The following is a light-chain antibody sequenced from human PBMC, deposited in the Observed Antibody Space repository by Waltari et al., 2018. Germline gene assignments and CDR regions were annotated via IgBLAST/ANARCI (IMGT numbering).Light chain of an antibody. CDR3: LQYNSNLLT. J-gene: IGKJ4*01. V-gene: IGKV1-13*02. Sequence: IQMTQYPSSLSASAGDRVTITCRASQGISTYLNWYQQKTGKAPKGLIYAASSLESWVPSRFSGSGSGTDFTLTISSLQPEDFATYYCLQYNSNLLTFGGGTKVEIK. CDR2: AAS. CDR1: QGISTY.